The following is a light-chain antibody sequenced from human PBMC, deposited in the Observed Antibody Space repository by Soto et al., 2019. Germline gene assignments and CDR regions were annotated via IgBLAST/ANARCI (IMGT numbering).Light chain of an antibody. CDR1: TTDVGGYDL. Sequence: SVVTQPPSASGSPGQSVTISCTGTTTDVGGYDLVSWYQQHPGKAPKVIIYEVTKRPSGVPDRFFGSKSGSTASLTVSGLQAEDEAVYYCCSYTVGDTVVFGGGTKVTVL. J-gene: IGLJ2*01. CDR3: CSYTVGDTVV. V-gene: IGLV2-8*01. CDR2: EVT.